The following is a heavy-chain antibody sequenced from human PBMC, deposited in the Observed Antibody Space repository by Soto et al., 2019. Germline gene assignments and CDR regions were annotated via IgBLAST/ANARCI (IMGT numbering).Heavy chain of an antibody. Sequence: VQLLESGGGLVQPGGSLRLSCAASGVTFSSYAMSWVRQAPGKGLEWVSAISGSGGSTYYADSVKGRFTISRDTSKNTLYLQMNSLRAEDTAVYYCAKLGVRSYLLCYFDYWGQGTLVTVSS. D-gene: IGHD1-26*01. CDR3: AKLGVRSYLLCYFDY. CDR1: GVTFSSYA. CDR2: ISGSGGST. J-gene: IGHJ4*02. V-gene: IGHV3-23*01.